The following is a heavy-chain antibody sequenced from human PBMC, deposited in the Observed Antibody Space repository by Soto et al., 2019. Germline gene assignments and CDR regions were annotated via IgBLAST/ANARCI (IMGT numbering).Heavy chain of an antibody. Sequence: GGSLRLSCAASGFTFSSYWMSWVRQAPGKGLEWVANIKQDGSEKYYVDSVKGRFTISRDNAKNSLYLQMNSLRAEDTAVYYCAREAAGKRLYYYYGMDVWVQGTTVTVSS. J-gene: IGHJ6*02. V-gene: IGHV3-7*05. CDR1: GFTFSSYW. D-gene: IGHD6-13*01. CDR2: IKQDGSEK. CDR3: AREAAGKRLYYYYGMDV.